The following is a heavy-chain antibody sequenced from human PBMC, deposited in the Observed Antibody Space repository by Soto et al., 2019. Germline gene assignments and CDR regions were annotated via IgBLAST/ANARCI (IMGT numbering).Heavy chain of an antibody. CDR2: ISYDGSNK. D-gene: IGHD3-10*02. V-gene: IGHV3-30-3*01. CDR1: GFTFSSYA. Sequence: GGSLRLSCAASGFTFSSYAMHWVRQAPGKGLEWVAVISYDGSNKYYADSAKGRFTISRDNSKNTLYLQMNSLRAEDTAVYYCARDGSNLFGYYYSYGMDVWGQGTTVTVSS. J-gene: IGHJ6*02. CDR3: ARDGSNLFGYYYSYGMDV.